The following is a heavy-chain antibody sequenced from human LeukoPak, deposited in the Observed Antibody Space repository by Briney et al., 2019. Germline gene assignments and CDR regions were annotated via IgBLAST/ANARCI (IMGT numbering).Heavy chain of an antibody. CDR2: IHPNSCGT. Sequence: VASVKVSCKASGYTFTAYYLHWVRQAPGQGLEWMGWIHPNSCGTNYAQNFQGRVSMTTDTSISTVYMELSRLRSDDTAVYYCARDYYGSGTYYKDYWGQGTLVTVSS. V-gene: IGHV1-2*02. CDR3: ARDYYGSGTYYKDY. D-gene: IGHD3-10*01. CDR1: GYTFTAYY. J-gene: IGHJ4*02.